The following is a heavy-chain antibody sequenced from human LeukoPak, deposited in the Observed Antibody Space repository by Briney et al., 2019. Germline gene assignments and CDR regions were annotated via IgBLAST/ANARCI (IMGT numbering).Heavy chain of an antibody. Sequence: GGSLRLSCAASGFTFSSYAMSWVRQAPGKGLEWVSVISGGGGSTSYADSVKGRFTISRDNSKNTLYLQMNSLRAEDTALYYCAKDRLSTPTAPRFDPWGRGTQVTVSS. CDR3: AKDRLSTPTAPRFDP. V-gene: IGHV3-23*01. CDR2: ISGGGGST. J-gene: IGHJ5*02. D-gene: IGHD4-23*01. CDR1: GFTFSSYA.